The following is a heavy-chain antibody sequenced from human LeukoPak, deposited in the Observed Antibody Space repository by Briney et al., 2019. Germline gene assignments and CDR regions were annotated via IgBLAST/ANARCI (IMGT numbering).Heavy chain of an antibody. D-gene: IGHD3-22*01. J-gene: IGHJ4*02. Sequence: GGSLRLSCAASGFTVSSNYMNWVRQAPGKGLEWVSVIYSGGSTYYADSVKGRFTISRDNAKNSLYLQMNSLRAEDTAVYYCARTNPYFDSSGPLDYWGQGTLVTVSS. CDR1: GFTVSSNY. CDR3: ARTNPYFDSSGPLDY. CDR2: IYSGGST. V-gene: IGHV3-66*01.